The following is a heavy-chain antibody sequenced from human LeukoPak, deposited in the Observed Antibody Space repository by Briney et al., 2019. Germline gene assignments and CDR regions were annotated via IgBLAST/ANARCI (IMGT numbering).Heavy chain of an antibody. CDR2: IYTTGST. Sequence: SQTLSLICTVAGGSISSGSYCWSWIRQPAWKGLEWIGRIYTTGSTNYNPSLKSRVTISVDTSKNQFSLKLSSVTAADTAVYYCASGYRDAFDIWGQGTMVTVSS. D-gene: IGHD3-22*01. CDR1: GGSISSGSYC. V-gene: IGHV4-61*02. CDR3: ASGYRDAFDI. J-gene: IGHJ3*02.